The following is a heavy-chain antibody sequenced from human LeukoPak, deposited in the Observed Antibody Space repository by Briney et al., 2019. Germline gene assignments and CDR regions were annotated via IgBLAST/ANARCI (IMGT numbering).Heavy chain of an antibody. CDR1: GITVDSNC. CDR3: ARVLRGYDSSAYYYNYFDY. V-gene: IGHV3-66*01. CDR2: ICSGGST. J-gene: IGHJ4*02. Sequence: GGSLRLSCVVSGITVDSNCMSWVRQAPGKGLEWVSLICSGGSTYYADSVKGRFTISRDNSKNTLFLHMNSLRAEDTAVYYCARVLRGYDSSAYYYNYFDYWGQGTLVTVSS. D-gene: IGHD3-22*01.